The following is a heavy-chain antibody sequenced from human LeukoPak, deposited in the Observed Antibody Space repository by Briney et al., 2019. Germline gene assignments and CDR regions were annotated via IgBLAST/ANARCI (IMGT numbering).Heavy chain of an antibody. Sequence: GGSLRLSCGAYGFAFSNYAMTWVRQAPGKGLEWVSTSSGNGDSTYYGDSVKDRFTISRDNVKNSLFLQMNSLTADDTAVYYCARERTTIVSGTTIGAYWGQGTLVTASS. CDR3: ARERTTIVSGTTIGAY. CDR1: GFAFSNYA. D-gene: IGHD2/OR15-2a*01. J-gene: IGHJ4*02. V-gene: IGHV3-23*01. CDR2: SSGNGDST.